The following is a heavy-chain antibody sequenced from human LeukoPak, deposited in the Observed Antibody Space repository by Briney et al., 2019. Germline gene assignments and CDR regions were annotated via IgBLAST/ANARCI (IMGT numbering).Heavy chain of an antibody. J-gene: IGHJ4*02. Sequence: ASVKVSCKASGYTFTGYYMHWVRQAPGQGLEWMGWINPNFGNTNYAQKFQGRVTMTRDTSISTAYMELSRLRSDDTAVYYCARDFGRQQWLVPGDYWGQGTLVTVSS. V-gene: IGHV1-2*02. CDR1: GYTFTGYY. CDR3: ARDFGRQQWLVPGDY. CDR2: INPNFGNT. D-gene: IGHD6-19*01.